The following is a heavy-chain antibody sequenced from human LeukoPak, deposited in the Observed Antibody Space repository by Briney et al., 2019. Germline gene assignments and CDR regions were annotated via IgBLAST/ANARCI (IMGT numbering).Heavy chain of an antibody. J-gene: IGHJ6*03. CDR2: IIPIFGTS. CDR3: ARRRPDSSSWGYGHYYSYMDV. Sequence: ASVKVSCKASGGTFSSYAIRWVRQAPGQGLEWMGGIIPIFGTSNYAQKFQGRVTITTDESTSTAYMELSSLRSEDTAVYYCARRRPDSSSWGYGHYYSYMDVWRKGTTVTVSS. V-gene: IGHV1-69*05. CDR1: GGTFSSYA. D-gene: IGHD6-13*01.